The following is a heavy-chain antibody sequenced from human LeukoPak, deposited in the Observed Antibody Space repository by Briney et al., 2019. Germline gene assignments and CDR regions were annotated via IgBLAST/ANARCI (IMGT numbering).Heavy chain of an antibody. CDR1: GFTFTSSA. V-gene: IGHV3-23*01. CDR3: ARKTPGTHPFDF. CDR2: SGTAGDT. D-gene: IGHD6-13*01. Sequence: GGSLRLSCAASGFTFTSSAMNWVRQAPGKGLEWVSASGTAGDTYYADSVKGRFTISRDNSKNTLYLQMTSLRTEDTAVYYCARKTPGTHPFDFWGQGTLVTVSP. J-gene: IGHJ4*02.